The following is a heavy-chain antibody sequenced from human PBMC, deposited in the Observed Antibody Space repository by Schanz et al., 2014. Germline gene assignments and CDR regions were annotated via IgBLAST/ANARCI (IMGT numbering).Heavy chain of an antibody. D-gene: IGHD3-9*01. CDR1: GFTFFGSFA. J-gene: IGHJ4*02. Sequence: EVQLLESGGGLVQPGGSLRLSCVASGFTFFGSFAMSWVRQAPGKGLEWVSRMIGSGSSVFYADSVKGRFTISRDNSKNTLYLQVNSLRAEDTAVYYCAKHVRSLTGNDYWGQGTLVTVSS. CDR3: AKHVRSLTGNDY. CDR2: MIGSGSSV. V-gene: IGHV3-23*01.